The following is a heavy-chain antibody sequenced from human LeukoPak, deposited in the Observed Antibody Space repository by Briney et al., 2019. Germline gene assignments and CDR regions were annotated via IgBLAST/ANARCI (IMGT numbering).Heavy chain of an antibody. D-gene: IGHD3-22*01. CDR2: ISSSGSTI. V-gene: IGHV3-48*03. Sequence: GGSLRLSCAASGFIFSSYEMNWVRQAPGKGLEWVSYISSSGSTIYYADSVKGRFTISRDNSKNTLYLQMNSLRAEDTAVYYCAKDGGNYYDTDDNYLMRSYMDVWGKGTTVTVSS. CDR1: GFIFSSYE. J-gene: IGHJ6*04. CDR3: AKDGGNYYDTDDNYLMRSYMDV.